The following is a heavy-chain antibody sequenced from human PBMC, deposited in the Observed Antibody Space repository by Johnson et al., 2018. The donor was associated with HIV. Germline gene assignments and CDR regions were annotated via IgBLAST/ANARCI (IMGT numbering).Heavy chain of an antibody. V-gene: IGHV3-23*04. J-gene: IGHJ3*02. CDR3: AKDRDTAMDYEAFDI. Sequence: VQLVESGGGVVRPGRSLRLSCAASGFTVSSNYMSWVRQAPGKGLEWVSAISGSGGSTYYADSVKGRFTISRDNSKNTLYLQMNSLRAEDTAVYYCAKDRDTAMDYEAFDIWGQGTMVTVSS. D-gene: IGHD5-18*01. CDR1: GFTVSSNY. CDR2: ISGSGGST.